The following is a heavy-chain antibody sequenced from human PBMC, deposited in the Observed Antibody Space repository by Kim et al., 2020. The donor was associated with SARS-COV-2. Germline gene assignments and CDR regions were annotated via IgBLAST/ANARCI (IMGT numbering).Heavy chain of an antibody. CDR1: GGSISSYY. J-gene: IGHJ4*02. CDR2: IYYTGST. CDR3: ARGLIVGATLDYFDY. V-gene: IGHV4-59*01. D-gene: IGHD1-26*01. Sequence: SETLSLSCTVSGGSISSYYWSWIRQPPGRGLESIGYIYYTGSTNYNPSLKSRVTISVDRSKNQFSLKLTSVTAADTAVYYCARGLIVGATLDYFDYWGQGTLVTVSS.